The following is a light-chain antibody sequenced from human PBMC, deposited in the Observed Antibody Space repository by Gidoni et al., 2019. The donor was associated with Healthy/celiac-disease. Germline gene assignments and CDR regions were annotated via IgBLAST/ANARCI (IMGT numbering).Light chain of an antibody. J-gene: IGKJ1*01. V-gene: IGKV1-12*01. CDR2: AAS. Sequence: DIQMTHSPSSGSASVGDKVTINCRASQGISSWLAWYQQTRGTAPKLLIYAASRLQSGVPSRFSGSGSGKDFTLTISSLQPEDFASYYCQHANRFPPWAFGHGTKVDIK. CDR3: QHANRFPPWA. CDR1: QGISSW.